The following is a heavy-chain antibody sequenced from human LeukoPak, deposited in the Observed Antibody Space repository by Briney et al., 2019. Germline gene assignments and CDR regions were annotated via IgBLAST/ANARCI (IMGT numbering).Heavy chain of an antibody. Sequence: SETLSLTCAVSGGSFSTYFWNWIRQPAGKGLEWIGRISTSGSTTYNPSLKSRVTMSVDTSKNQFSLSLRSVTAADTAVYYCARDDRVEGGENWFDPWGRGTLVIVSS. CDR3: ARDDRVEGGENWFDP. CDR1: GGSFSTYF. J-gene: IGHJ5*02. CDR2: ISTSGST. D-gene: IGHD3-10*01. V-gene: IGHV4-4*07.